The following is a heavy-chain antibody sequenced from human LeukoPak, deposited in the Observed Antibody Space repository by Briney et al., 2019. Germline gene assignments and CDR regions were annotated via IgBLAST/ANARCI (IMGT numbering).Heavy chain of an antibody. V-gene: IGHV1-18*01. CDR3: ATYYCSTTSCYPYFFDY. D-gene: IGHD2-2*01. Sequence: AASVKVSRKASGYPFTRYGISWVRQAPGQGLEWMGWINPDNGNTKYAQKFQGRVTMTTDTSTSTAHMELRSLRSDDTAVYYCATYYCSTTSCYPYFFDYWGQGTLVTVSS. J-gene: IGHJ4*02. CDR2: INPDNGNT. CDR1: GYPFTRYG.